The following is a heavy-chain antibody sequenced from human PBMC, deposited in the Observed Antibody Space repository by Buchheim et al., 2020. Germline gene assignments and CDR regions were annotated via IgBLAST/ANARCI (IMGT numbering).Heavy chain of an antibody. Sequence: EVQLLESGGGFIQPGGSLRLSCAASRSSFSTYAMSWVRQAPGKGLEWVSSIGGSGASAHYADSVKGRFIISRDNSKNTLYVQMNSLRAEDTAVYYCATGNHSGFDGRFDYWGQGTL. CDR3: ATGNHSGFDGRFDY. V-gene: IGHV3-23*01. J-gene: IGHJ4*01. D-gene: IGHD5-12*01. CDR1: RSSFSTYA. CDR2: IGGSGASA.